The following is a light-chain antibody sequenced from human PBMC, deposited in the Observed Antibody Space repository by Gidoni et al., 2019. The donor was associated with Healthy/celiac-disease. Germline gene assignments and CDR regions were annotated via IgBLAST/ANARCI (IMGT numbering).Light chain of an antibody. J-gene: IGKJ1*01. CDR2: AAS. V-gene: IGKV1-39*01. Sequence: DIQMTQSPSSLSASVGDRVTITCRASQSISSYLNWYQQKPGRAPNLLIYAASSLQSGVPSRFSGSGSGTDFTLTISSLQPEDFATYYCQQSYSTPPWTFXQXTKVEIK. CDR1: QSISSY. CDR3: QQSYSTPPWT.